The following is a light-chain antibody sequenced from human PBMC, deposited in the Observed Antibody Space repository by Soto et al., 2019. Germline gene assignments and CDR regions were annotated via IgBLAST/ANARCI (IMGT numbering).Light chain of an antibody. Sequence: EIVLTQSPATLSLSPGERATLSCRASQSVSSYLAWYQQKPGQAPRLLIYDASNRATGIPARFSGSGSGTDSPLTISMQQPEYFAVYYCQHRSNCLTFGGGTKVEIK. J-gene: IGKJ4*01. V-gene: IGKV3-11*01. CDR2: DAS. CDR1: QSVSSY. CDR3: QHRSNCLT.